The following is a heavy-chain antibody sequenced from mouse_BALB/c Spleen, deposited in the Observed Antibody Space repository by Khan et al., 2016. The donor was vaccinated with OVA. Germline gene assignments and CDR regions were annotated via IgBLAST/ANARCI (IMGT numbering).Heavy chain of an antibody. D-gene: IGHD1-1*01. CDR1: GSLITSDYA. CDR2: ISYSGST. V-gene: IGHV3-2*02. J-gene: IGHJ2*02. Sequence: EGKLEEPGPGLLKPSQSLSLPCTVTGSLITSDYACNWIRQFPGNKLEWIAYISYSGSTTFSPSLRSRISITRDTSKSQFFLQLNSVTTDDTASYYCASVRLLLGDQDYMDYWGQGTSLTVSS. CDR3: ASVRLLLGDQDYMDY.